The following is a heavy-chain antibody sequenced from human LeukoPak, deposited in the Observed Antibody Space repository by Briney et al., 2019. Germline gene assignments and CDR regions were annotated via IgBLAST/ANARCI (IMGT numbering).Heavy chain of an antibody. V-gene: IGHV4-34*01. D-gene: IGHD3-22*01. CDR1: GGSFSGYY. CDR3: ARADYYDSTFDY. J-gene: IGHJ4*02. CDR2: INHSGST. Sequence: SETLSLTCAVYGGSFSGYYWSWIRQPPGKGLEWIGEINHSGSTNHNPSLKSRVTISVDTSKNQFSLKLSSVTAADTAVYYCARADYYDSTFDYWGQGTLVTVSS.